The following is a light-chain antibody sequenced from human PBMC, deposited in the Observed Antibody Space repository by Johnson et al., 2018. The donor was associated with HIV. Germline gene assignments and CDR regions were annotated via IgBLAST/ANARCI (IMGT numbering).Light chain of an antibody. CDR3: GTWDSNLSRF. CDR1: SSNIEDNY. V-gene: IGLV1-51*02. J-gene: IGLJ1*01. CDR2: ENN. Sequence: QAVLTQPPSVSAAPGQKVTISCSGSSSNIEDNYVSWYQQLPDTAPKLLIYENNKRPSGIPDRFSGSKSVTSATLGITGLQTGDAADYYCGTWDSNLSRFFGTGTKVTVL.